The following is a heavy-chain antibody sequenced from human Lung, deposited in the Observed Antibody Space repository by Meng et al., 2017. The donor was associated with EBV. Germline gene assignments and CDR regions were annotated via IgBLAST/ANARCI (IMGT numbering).Heavy chain of an antibody. CDR1: GGSIRFGDYY. Sequence: QVQLQQWGAGLFKPSETLSLTCAVYGGSIRFGDYYWSWIRQPPGKGLEWIGYIYDSGSTSYNPSLMSRVTISVDTSRNQFSLKLTSVTAADTAVYYCAREYSSSSGLPGPWGQGTLVTAS. D-gene: IGHD6-6*01. CDR3: AREYSSSSGLPGP. J-gene: IGHJ5*02. CDR2: IYDSGST. V-gene: IGHV4-30-4*08.